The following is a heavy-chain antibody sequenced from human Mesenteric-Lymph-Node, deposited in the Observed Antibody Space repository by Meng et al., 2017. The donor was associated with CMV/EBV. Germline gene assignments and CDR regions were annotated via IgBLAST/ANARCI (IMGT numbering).Heavy chain of an antibody. CDR3: ARGAYYDFWSGYYGMDV. CDR1: GGSISSYY. CDR2: IYYSGST. V-gene: IGHV4-59*01. Sequence: SETLSLTCTVSGGSISSYYWSWIRQPPGKGLEWIGYIYYSGSTNYNPSLKSRVTISVDTSKNQFSLKLSSVTAADTAVYYCARGAYYDFWSGYYGMDVWGQGTTVTVSS. J-gene: IGHJ6*02. D-gene: IGHD3-3*01.